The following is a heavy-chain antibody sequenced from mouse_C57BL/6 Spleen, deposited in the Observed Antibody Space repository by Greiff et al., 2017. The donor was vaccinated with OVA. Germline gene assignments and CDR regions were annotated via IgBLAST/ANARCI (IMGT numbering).Heavy chain of an antibody. Sequence: QVQLKQSGAELVKPGASVKISCKASGYAFSSYWMNWVKQRPGKGLEWIGQIYPGDGDTNYNGKFKGKATLTADKSSSTAYMQLSSLTSEDSAVYFCARGITTVVATPLAYWGQGTLVTVSA. D-gene: IGHD1-1*01. CDR2: IYPGDGDT. J-gene: IGHJ3*01. CDR1: GYAFSSYW. V-gene: IGHV1-80*01. CDR3: ARGITTVVATPLAY.